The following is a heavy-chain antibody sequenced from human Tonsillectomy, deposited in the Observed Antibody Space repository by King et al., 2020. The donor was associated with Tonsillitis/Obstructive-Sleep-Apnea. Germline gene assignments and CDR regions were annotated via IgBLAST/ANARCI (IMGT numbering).Heavy chain of an antibody. Sequence: VQLVESGAEVKKPGASVKVSCKASGYTFTSYDINWVRQATGQGLEWMGWMNPNSGNKGYAQKFQGRVTMTRNTSISTAYMELSSLRSEDTAVYYCASDWNYVGYNWFDPWGQGTLVTVSS. CDR1: GYTFTSYD. CDR3: ASDWNYVGYNWFDP. J-gene: IGHJ5*02. D-gene: IGHD1-7*01. V-gene: IGHV1-8*01. CDR2: MNPNSGNK.